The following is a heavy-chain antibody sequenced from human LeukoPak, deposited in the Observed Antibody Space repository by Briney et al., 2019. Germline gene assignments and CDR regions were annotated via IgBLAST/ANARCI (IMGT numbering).Heavy chain of an antibody. D-gene: IGHD6-13*01. J-gene: IGHJ4*02. V-gene: IGHV4-38-2*02. CDR1: GYSISTGYY. CDR3: ARFSSIAAAFDY. CDR2: FYHGGST. Sequence: PSETLSLTCTVSGYSISTGYYWDWIRQPPGKGLEWIGTFYHGGSTYYNPSLKSRVTMSVDTSKNQFSLKLSSVTAADTAVYYCARFSSIAAAFDYWGQGTLVTVSS.